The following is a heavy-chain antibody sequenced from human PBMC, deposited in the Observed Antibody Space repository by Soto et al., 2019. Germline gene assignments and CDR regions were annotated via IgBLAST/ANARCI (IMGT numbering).Heavy chain of an antibody. D-gene: IGHD4-17*01. J-gene: IGHJ4*02. Sequence: EPLSLTCVVSRYSISSGYYWGWIRQPPGKGLEWIACFFHDGNAYYNPSLKSRVTISGETSKNQFSLKLSSVTATDTALYYCARSPNGDYETLESWGQGTLVTVSS. V-gene: IGHV4-38-2*01. CDR1: RYSISSGYY. CDR3: ARSPNGDYETLES. CDR2: FFHDGNA.